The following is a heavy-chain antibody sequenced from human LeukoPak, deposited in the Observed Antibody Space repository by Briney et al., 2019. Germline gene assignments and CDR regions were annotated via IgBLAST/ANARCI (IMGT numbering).Heavy chain of an antibody. V-gene: IGHV4-38-2*02. D-gene: IGHD2-8*01. CDR1: GYSISSGYY. CDR2: ISHSGST. Sequence: PSETLSLTCTVSGYSISSGYYWGWIRQPPGKGLEWIASISHSGSTYYNPSLKSRVTISVDMSKNQFSLQLSSVTAADTAVYYCGRGERGVDYWGQGALVTVSS. J-gene: IGHJ4*02. CDR3: GRGERGVDY.